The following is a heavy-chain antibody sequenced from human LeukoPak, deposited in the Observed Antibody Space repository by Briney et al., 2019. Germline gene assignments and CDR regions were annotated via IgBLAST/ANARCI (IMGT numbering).Heavy chain of an antibody. Sequence: GGSLRLSCAASGFTFSSYAMSWVRQAPGKGLEWVSSIPSSGDRTYYADSVRGRFAISRDNSKDTLYLQTNSLRDEDTAVYYCAKGASAGAMFYFDYGGQGTLATVSS. V-gene: IGHV3-23*01. CDR2: IPSSGDRT. J-gene: IGHJ4*02. CDR3: AKGASAGAMFYFDY. D-gene: IGHD6-13*01. CDR1: GFTFSSYA.